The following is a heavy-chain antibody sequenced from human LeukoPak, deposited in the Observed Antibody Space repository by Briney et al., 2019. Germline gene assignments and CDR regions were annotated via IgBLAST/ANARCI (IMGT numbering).Heavy chain of an antibody. CDR2: ISSSSSYI. CDR3: ARAYCSGGSCYPFDY. Sequence: GGSLRLSCAASGFTFSSYSINWVRQAPGKGLEWVSSISSSSSYIYYADSVKGRFTISRDTAENSLYLQMNSLRVEDTAVYYCARAYCSGGSCYPFDYWGQGTLVTVAS. J-gene: IGHJ4*02. D-gene: IGHD2-15*01. CDR1: GFTFSSYS. V-gene: IGHV3-21*04.